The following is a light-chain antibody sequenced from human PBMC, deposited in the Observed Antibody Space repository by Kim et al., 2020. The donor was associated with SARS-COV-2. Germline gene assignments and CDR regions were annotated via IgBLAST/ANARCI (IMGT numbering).Light chain of an antibody. CDR1: QSISGR. Sequence: DIQMNQSPSTLSASVGDRVTITCRASQSISGRLAWYQQKPGKAPNLLIYKASTLESGVPPRFSGSGSETEFTLTINSLQPDDFATYYCQHYNKYSGTFGQGTKLEIK. J-gene: IGKJ2*02. CDR3: QHYNKYSGT. V-gene: IGKV1-5*03. CDR2: KAS.